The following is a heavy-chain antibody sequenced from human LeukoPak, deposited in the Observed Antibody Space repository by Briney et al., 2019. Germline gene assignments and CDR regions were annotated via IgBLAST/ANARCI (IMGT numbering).Heavy chain of an antibody. J-gene: IGHJ4*02. CDR1: GYRFSSYG. V-gene: IGHV1-18*01. CDR2: ISGFMDDS. Sequence: ASETVSCKASGYRFSSYGISWVRQAPGQGLEWMAWISGFMDDSNCTRKFQGRVTLTKDTFTSTAYMEVRSLRSDDTAVYYCVRDEKRAHSGSVVYFDYWGQGTLVTVSS. D-gene: IGHD2-8*02. CDR3: VRDEKRAHSGSVVYFDY.